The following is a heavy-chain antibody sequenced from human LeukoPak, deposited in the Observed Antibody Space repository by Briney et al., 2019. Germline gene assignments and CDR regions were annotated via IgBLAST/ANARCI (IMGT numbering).Heavy chain of an antibody. CDR2: IKQDGSEK. Sequence: PGGSLRLSCAASGFTFSSYWMSWVRQAPGKGLEWVANIKQDGSEKYYVDSVKGRFTISRDNSKNTLYLQMNSLRAEDTAVYYCAKVGSSWSTIDYWGQGTLVTVSS. V-gene: IGHV3-7*03. D-gene: IGHD6-13*01. CDR1: GFTFSSYW. CDR3: AKVGSSWSTIDY. J-gene: IGHJ4*02.